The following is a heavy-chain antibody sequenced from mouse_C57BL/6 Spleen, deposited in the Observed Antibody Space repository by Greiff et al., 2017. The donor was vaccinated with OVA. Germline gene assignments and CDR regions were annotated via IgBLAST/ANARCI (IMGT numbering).Heavy chain of an antibody. CDR1: GFNIKDDY. J-gene: IGHJ3*01. D-gene: IGHD2-5*01. CDR2: IDPENGDT. Sequence: EVQGVESGAELVRPGASVKLSCTASGFNIKDDYMHWVKQRPEQGLEWIGWIDPENGDTEYASKFQGKATITADTSSNTAYLQLSSLTSEDTAVYYCTADYYSNSWFAYWGQGTLVTVSA. CDR3: TADYYSNSWFAY. V-gene: IGHV14-4*01.